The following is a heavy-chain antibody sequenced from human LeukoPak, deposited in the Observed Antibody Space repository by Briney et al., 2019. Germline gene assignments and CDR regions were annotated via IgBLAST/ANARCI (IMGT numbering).Heavy chain of an antibody. V-gene: IGHV3-23*01. CDR2: ISGSGGST. J-gene: IGHJ6*03. CDR3: AKDAHVGEWSPPYMDV. D-gene: IGHD3-3*01. Sequence: PGGSLRLSCAVSGFTFSSYAMSWVRQAPGKGLEWVSAISGSGGSTYYADSVKGRFTISRDNSKNTLYLQMNSLRAEDTAVYYCAKDAHVGEWSPPYMDVWGKGTTVTVSS. CDR1: GFTFSSYA.